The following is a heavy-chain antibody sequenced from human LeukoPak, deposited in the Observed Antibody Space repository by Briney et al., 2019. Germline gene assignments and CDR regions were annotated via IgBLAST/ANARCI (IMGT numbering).Heavy chain of an antibody. J-gene: IGHJ4*02. D-gene: IGHD3-10*01. CDR3: ARSGSYFSY. Sequence: SETLSLTCTVSGYSISSGYYWGWIRQPPGKGLEWIGEIYHSGSTNYNPSLKSRVTISVDKSKNQFSLKLSSVTAADTAVYYCARSGSYFSYWGQGTLVTVSS. CDR2: IYHSGST. V-gene: IGHV4-38-2*02. CDR1: GYSISSGYY.